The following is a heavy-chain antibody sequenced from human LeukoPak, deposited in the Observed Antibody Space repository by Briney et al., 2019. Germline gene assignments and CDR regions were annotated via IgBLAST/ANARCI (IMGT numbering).Heavy chain of an antibody. CDR3: ARADGSGTPYGMDV. CDR1: GYTFTSYG. J-gene: IGHJ6*02. D-gene: IGHD3-10*01. V-gene: IGHV1-18*01. CDR2: ISAYNGNT. Sequence: GASVKVSCKASGYTFTSYGISWVRQAPGQGLEWMGWISAYNGNTKYAQKLQGRVTMTRNTSISTAYMELSSLRSEDTAVYYCARADGSGTPYGMDVWGQGTTVTVSS.